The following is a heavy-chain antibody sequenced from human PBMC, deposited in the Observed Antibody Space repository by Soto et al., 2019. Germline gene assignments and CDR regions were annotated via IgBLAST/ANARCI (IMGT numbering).Heavy chain of an antibody. CDR3: AHRRYCSGGSCYDY. CDR2: IFWDDDK. V-gene: IGHV2-5*02. CDR1: GFSLSTSGVG. J-gene: IGHJ4*02. Sequence: QITLKESGPTLVKPTQTLTLTCTFSGFSLSTSGVGVGWMRQPPGKALEWLAVIFWDDDKRYSPSLKSRLTITKDTSKNQVVLTMTNMDPVDTATYYCAHRRYCSGGSCYDYWGQGTLVTVSS. D-gene: IGHD2-15*01.